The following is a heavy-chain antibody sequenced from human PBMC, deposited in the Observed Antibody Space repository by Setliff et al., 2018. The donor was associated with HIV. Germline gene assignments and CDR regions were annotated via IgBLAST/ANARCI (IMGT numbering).Heavy chain of an antibody. CDR2: INPNSGAT. CDR1: GYTFTGYH. D-gene: IGHD3-22*01. J-gene: IGHJ3*02. Sequence: ASVKVSCKASGYTFTGYHMHWVRQAPGQGLEWMGWINPNSGATKCAQKFQGRVTMTRDTSISTAYMELRRLRSDDTAVYYCASQFGAYDSSGYEHDAFNIWGQGTMVT. CDR3: ASQFGAYDSSGYEHDAFNI. V-gene: IGHV1-2*02.